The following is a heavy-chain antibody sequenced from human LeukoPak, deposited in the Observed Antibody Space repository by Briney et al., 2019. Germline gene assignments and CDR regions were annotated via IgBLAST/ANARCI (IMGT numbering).Heavy chain of an antibody. CDR2: IYPNSGAT. J-gene: IGHJ4*02. CDR3: GTLLSNGPFDY. CDR1: GYTFTCYY. V-gene: IGHV1-2*02. Sequence: GASVKVSCKASGYTFTCYYMHWVRQAPAQGLEWMGYIYPNSGATKYAQKFQGRVTMTRDTSISTAYMELSGLRSDDTAVYYCGTLLSNGPFDYWGQGSLVTVSS.